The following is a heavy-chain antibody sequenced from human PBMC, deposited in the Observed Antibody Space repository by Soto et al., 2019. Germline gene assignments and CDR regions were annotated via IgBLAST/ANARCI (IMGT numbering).Heavy chain of an antibody. CDR1: VFTFSSYA. J-gene: IGHJ4*02. Sequence: AVGSLRLSCASSVFTFSSYAMSWVRHSPGKWLEWVSAISGSGGSTYYADSVKGRFTISRDNSKNTLYLQMNSLRAEDTAVYYCAKGRRGGLTTFEYWGQGTLVMVSS. CDR2: ISGSGGST. D-gene: IGHD4-17*01. V-gene: IGHV3-23*01. CDR3: AKGRRGGLTTFEY.